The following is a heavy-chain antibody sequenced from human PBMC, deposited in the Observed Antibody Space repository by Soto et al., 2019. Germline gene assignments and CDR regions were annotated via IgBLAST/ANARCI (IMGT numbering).Heavy chain of an antibody. J-gene: IGHJ6*02. CDR1: GFTFSSYA. D-gene: IGHD6-19*01. Sequence: SLRLSCAASGFTFSSYAMSWVRQAPGKGLEWVSAISGSGGSTYYADSVKGRFTISRDNSKNTLYLLMQSLRAEDTAVYYCAKGGTSSGPYYYGLDVWGQGTTVTVSS. CDR2: ISGSGGST. CDR3: AKGGTSSGPYYYGLDV. V-gene: IGHV3-23*01.